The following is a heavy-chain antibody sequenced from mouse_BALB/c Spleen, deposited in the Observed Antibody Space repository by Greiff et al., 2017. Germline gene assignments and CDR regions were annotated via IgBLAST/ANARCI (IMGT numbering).Heavy chain of an antibody. V-gene: IGHV1-7*01. Sequence: VQLQQSGAELAKPGASVKMSCKASGYTFTSYWMHWVKQRPGQGLEWIGYINPSTGYTEYNQKFKDKATLTADKSSSTAYMQLSSLTSEDSAVYYCAAGNYVEYYAMDDWGQGTSVTVSS. J-gene: IGHJ4*01. CDR3: AAGNYVEYYAMDD. D-gene: IGHD2-1*01. CDR2: INPSTGYT. CDR1: GYTFTSYW.